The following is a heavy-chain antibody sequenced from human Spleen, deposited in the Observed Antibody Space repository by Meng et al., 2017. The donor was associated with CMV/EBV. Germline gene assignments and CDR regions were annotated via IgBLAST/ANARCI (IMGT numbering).Heavy chain of an antibody. CDR1: GFAISSTS. Sequence: GGSLRLSCAASGFAISSTSMTWVRQAPGKGLECVSVIYSGGITDYADSVKGRFTISRDNSRDTVFLQMNDLRGDDSARYYCAKSTVAGPMRSDFWGQGTVVTVSS. D-gene: IGHD2-2*01. J-gene: IGHJ4*02. CDR2: IYSGGIT. V-gene: IGHV3-53*01. CDR3: AKSTVAGPMRSDF.